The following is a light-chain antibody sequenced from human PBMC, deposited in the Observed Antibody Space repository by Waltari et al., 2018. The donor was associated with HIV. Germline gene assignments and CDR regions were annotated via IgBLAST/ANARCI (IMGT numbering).Light chain of an antibody. V-gene: IGLV3-19*01. CDR2: GKN. J-gene: IGLJ2*01. CDR1: SLRSYY. Sequence: SSELTQDPAVSVALGQTVRITCQGDSLRSYYASWYQQKPGQAPVLVIYGKNNRPSGIPDRFSGSSSGNTAALTIPGSPAEDEADYYCNSRDSSGNHQVFGGGTKLTVL. CDR3: NSRDSSGNHQV.